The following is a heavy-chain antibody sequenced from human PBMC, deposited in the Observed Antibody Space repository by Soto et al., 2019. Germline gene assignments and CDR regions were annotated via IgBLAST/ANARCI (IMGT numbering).Heavy chain of an antibody. CDR1: GGSIISYY. D-gene: IGHD6-19*01. CDR3: ARDANSSGWYTAFDI. J-gene: IGHJ3*02. CDR2: IYTSGST. Sequence: LSLTCTVSGGSIISYYWSWIRQPAGKGLEWIGRIYTSGSTNYNPSLKSRVTVSVDTSKNQFSLKLSSVTAADTAVYYCARDANSSGWYTAFDIWGQGTMVTVSS. V-gene: IGHV4-4*07.